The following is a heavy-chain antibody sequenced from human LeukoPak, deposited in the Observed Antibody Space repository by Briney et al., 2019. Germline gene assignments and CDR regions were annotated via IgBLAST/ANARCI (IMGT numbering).Heavy chain of an antibody. V-gene: IGHV3-23*01. D-gene: IGHD4-17*01. CDR3: AKQMGFYGDSGRSYYYYYMDV. Sequence: GGSLRLSCAASGFTFSSYAMSWVRQAPGEGLEWVSAISGSGGSTYYADSVKGRFTISRDNSKNTLYLQMNSLRAEDTAVYYCAKQMGFYGDSGRSYYYYYMDVWGKGTTVTVSS. CDR2: ISGSGGST. J-gene: IGHJ6*03. CDR1: GFTFSSYA.